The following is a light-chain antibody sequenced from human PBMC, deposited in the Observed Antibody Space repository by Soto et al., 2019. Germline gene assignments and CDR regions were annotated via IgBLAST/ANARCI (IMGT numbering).Light chain of an antibody. CDR1: QGVSSSY. Sequence: EIVLTQSPGTLSLSPGARATLSCRASQGVSSSYLAWYQQKPGQPPRLLIYGASSRATGIPDMLSGSGSGTYFTLTITRLEPEDFAVYYCQHYRTSFGGGTKVEIK. J-gene: IGKJ4*01. CDR3: QHYRTS. CDR2: GAS. V-gene: IGKV3-20*01.